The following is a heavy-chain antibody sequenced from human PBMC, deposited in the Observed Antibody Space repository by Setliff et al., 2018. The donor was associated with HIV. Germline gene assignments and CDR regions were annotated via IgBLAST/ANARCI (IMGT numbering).Heavy chain of an antibody. J-gene: IGHJ4*02. CDR2: INPHSGGT. Sequence: ASVKVSCKASGYTFTGYYMHWVRQAPGQGLEWMGWINPHSGGTNYAQKSQGWVTMTRDTSISTAYMELSRLRSDDTAVYYCARQSATVTFDYWGQGTLVTVSS. V-gene: IGHV1-2*04. CDR3: ARQSATVTFDY. CDR1: GYTFTGYY. D-gene: IGHD4-17*01.